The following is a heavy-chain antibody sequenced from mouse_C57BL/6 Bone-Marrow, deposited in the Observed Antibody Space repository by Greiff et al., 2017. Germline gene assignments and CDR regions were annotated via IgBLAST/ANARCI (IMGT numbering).Heavy chain of an antibody. J-gene: IGHJ4*01. CDR2: INPSSGYT. CDR1: GYTFTSYT. CDR3: ARKGGNYYAMDY. D-gene: IGHD2-1*01. V-gene: IGHV1-4*01. Sequence: QVQLKESGAELARPGASVKMSCKASGYTFTSYTMHWVKQRPGQGLEWIGYINPSSGYTKYNQKFKDKATLTADKSSSTAYMQPSSLTSEDSAVYYCARKGGNYYAMDYWGQGTSVTVSS.